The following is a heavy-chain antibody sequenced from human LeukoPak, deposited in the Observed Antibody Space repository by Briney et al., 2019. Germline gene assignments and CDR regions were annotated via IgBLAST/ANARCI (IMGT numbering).Heavy chain of an antibody. CDR2: IYTSGST. CDR1: GGSISSGSYY. V-gene: IGHV4-61*02. CDR3: ARAIAARPNWFDP. D-gene: IGHD6-6*01. J-gene: IGHJ5*02. Sequence: SETLSLTCTVSGGSISSGSYYWSWIRQPAGKGLEWIGCIYTSGSTNYNPSLKSRVTISVDTSKNQFSLKLSSVTAADTAVYYCARAIAARPNWFDPWGQGTLVTVSS.